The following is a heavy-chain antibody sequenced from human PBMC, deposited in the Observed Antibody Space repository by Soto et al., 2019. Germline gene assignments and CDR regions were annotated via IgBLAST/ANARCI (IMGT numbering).Heavy chain of an antibody. J-gene: IGHJ5*01. D-gene: IGHD1-26*01. Sequence: QVQLMQSGPEVKKPGASVKVSCEASGYTFTVFGISWVRQAPGQGLEWMGWMSPYNGHTNYAQKLQGRVTMTPDTSTSTAHMTRRSLSAHDTAVHHRAGTPGGAGGFDFWGQGTRVTVS. CDR2: MSPYNGHT. CDR1: GYTFTVFG. V-gene: IGHV1-18*01. CDR3: AGTPGGAGGFDF.